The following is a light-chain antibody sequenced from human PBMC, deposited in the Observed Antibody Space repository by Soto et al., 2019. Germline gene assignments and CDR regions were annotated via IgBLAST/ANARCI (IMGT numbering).Light chain of an antibody. V-gene: IGKV3-20*01. Sequence: EILLTQSRGTRSLSPGERSTLSCRAIQSVSNNYLAWYQQKPCQAPRLLIYGASNRATGIPDRFSGRGSGTDFTLTIGRLEPEDFAVYYCQQYGSSPTFGQGTRLEIK. CDR1: QSVSNNY. CDR3: QQYGSSPT. J-gene: IGKJ5*01. CDR2: GAS.